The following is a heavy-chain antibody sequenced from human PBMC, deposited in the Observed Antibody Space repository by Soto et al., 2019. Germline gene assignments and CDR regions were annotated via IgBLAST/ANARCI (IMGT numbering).Heavy chain of an antibody. CDR3: ARVARGDILTGYYMSYYYYYGMDV. Sequence: SETLSLTCAVSGGSISSSNWWSWVRQPPGKGLEWIGEIYHSGSTNYNPSLKSRVTISVDKSKNQFSLKLSSVTAADTAVYYCARVARGDILTGYYMSYYYYYGMDVWGQGTTVTVS. CDR2: IYHSGST. D-gene: IGHD3-9*01. V-gene: IGHV4-4*02. J-gene: IGHJ6*02. CDR1: GGSISSSNW.